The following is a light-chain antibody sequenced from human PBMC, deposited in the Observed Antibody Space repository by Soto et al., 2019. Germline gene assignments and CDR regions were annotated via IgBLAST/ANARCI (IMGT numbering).Light chain of an antibody. CDR3: QQYSSSPIT. Sequence: EIVLTHSPGTLSLSPGERATLSCRASQSVSTYLAWYQQKPGQAPRLLIYDASNRAAGIPARFSGSGSGTDFTLTISRLDPEDFAVYYCQQYSSSPITFGQGTRLEIK. CDR2: DAS. V-gene: IGKV3-20*01. J-gene: IGKJ5*01. CDR1: QSVSTY.